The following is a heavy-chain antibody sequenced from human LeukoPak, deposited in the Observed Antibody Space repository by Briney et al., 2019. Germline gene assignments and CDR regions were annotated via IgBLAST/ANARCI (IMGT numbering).Heavy chain of an antibody. CDR3: ARVGWSSGPPFY. CDR1: RFSFGSYS. D-gene: IGHD6-19*01. CDR2: ISGSSSLI. Sequence: GGSLRLSCTASRFSFGSYSMNWVRQTPGKGLEWLSYISGSSSLIYYADSVKGRFTISRDNAKKSLYLQMNSLRDEDTAVYYCARVGWSSGPPFYWGQGIQVTVSS. J-gene: IGHJ4*02. V-gene: IGHV3-48*02.